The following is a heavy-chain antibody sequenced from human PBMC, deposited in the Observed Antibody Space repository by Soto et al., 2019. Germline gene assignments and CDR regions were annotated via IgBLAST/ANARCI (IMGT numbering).Heavy chain of an antibody. V-gene: IGHV3-73*01. CDR1: GFTFSGSA. Sequence: EVQLVESGGGLVQPGGSLKLSCAASGFTFSGSAMHWVRQASGKGLEWVGRIRSKANSYATAYAASVKGRFTISRDDSKNTTYLQMNSLKTADTAVYYCTRIPDSSGWLSFDYWGQGTLVTVSS. CDR3: TRIPDSSGWLSFDY. CDR2: IRSKANSYAT. D-gene: IGHD3-22*01. J-gene: IGHJ4*02.